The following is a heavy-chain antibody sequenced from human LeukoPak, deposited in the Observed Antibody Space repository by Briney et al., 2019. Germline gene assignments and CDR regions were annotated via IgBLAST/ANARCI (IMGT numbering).Heavy chain of an antibody. V-gene: IGHV4-34*01. J-gene: IGHJ4*02. CDR3: ARVNCDILPGYYNFDY. CDR1: GGSFSGYY. CDR2: INHSGST. D-gene: IGHD3-9*01. Sequence: PSETLSLTCAVDGGSFSGYYWSWIRQPPGKGQEWIGEINHSGSTNYNPSLKSRVTISVDTSKNHFSLKLSSVTAADTAVYYCARVNCDILPGYYNFDYWGQGTLVTVSS.